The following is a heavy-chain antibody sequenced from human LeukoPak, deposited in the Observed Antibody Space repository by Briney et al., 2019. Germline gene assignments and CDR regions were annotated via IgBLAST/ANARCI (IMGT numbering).Heavy chain of an antibody. Sequence: GESLKISCKGSGCSFTSYWIGWVRQMPGKGLEWMGIIYPGASDTRYSPSFQGQVTISADKSISTAYLQWSSLKASDTAMYYCARLVVRGVIPNDAFDIWGQGTMVTVSS. D-gene: IGHD3-10*01. J-gene: IGHJ3*02. CDR2: IYPGASDT. CDR1: GCSFTSYW. V-gene: IGHV5-51*01. CDR3: ARLVVRGVIPNDAFDI.